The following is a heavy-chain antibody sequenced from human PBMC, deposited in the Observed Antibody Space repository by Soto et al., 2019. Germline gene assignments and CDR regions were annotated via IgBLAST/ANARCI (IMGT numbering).Heavy chain of an antibody. CDR1: GGTFSSYA. Sequence: GASVKVSCKASGGTFSSYAISWVRQAPGEGLEWMGGIIPIFGTANYAQKFQGRVTITADESTSTAYMELSSLRSEDTAVYYCARPGYSYGFVRDYGMDVWGQGTTVTVPS. D-gene: IGHD5-18*01. V-gene: IGHV1-69*13. CDR3: ARPGYSYGFVRDYGMDV. J-gene: IGHJ6*02. CDR2: IIPIFGTA.